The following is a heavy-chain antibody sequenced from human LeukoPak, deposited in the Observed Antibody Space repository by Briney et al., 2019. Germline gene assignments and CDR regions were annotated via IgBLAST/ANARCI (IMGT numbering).Heavy chain of an antibody. Sequence: SETLSLTCAVYGGSFSGYYWSWIRQPPGKGLEWIGYIYYSGSTNYNPSLKSRVTISVDTSKNQFSLKLSSVTAADTAVYYCAREAGAGTGSYYFDYWGQGTLVTVSS. J-gene: IGHJ4*02. CDR1: GGSFSGYY. D-gene: IGHD1/OR15-1a*01. CDR3: AREAGAGTGSYYFDY. CDR2: IYYSGST. V-gene: IGHV4-59*01.